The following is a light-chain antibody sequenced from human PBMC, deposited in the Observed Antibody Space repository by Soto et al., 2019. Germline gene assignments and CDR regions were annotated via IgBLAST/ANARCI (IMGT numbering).Light chain of an antibody. CDR1: HTINNW. J-gene: IGKJ1*01. CDR2: DAS. CDR3: QQYHGFW. V-gene: IGKV1-5*01. Sequence: DIQMTQSPSSLSASVGDRVAITCRARHTINNWLAWYQQKPGKAPKLRIYDASSLESGVPSRFSGSGSGTEFSLNISNPQPEDFATYDCQQYHGFWFGQGTKVDIK.